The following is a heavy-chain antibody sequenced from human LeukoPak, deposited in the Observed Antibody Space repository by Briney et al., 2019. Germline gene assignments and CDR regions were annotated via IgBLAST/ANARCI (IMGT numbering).Heavy chain of an antibody. CDR1: GFTFSSYG. CDR2: IRYDGSNK. Sequence: GGSLRLSCAASGFTFSSYGMHWVRQAPGKGLEWVAFIRYDGSNKYYVDSVKGRFTISRDNSKNTLYLQMNSLRAEDTAVYYCAKDPSPFRMDLGGWFDPWGQGTLVTVSS. J-gene: IGHJ5*02. D-gene: IGHD2-15*01. CDR3: AKDPSPFRMDLGGWFDP. V-gene: IGHV3-30*02.